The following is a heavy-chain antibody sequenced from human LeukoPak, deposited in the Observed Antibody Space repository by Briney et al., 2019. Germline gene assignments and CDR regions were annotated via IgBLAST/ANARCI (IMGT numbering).Heavy chain of an antibody. D-gene: IGHD2-2*02. V-gene: IGHV4-4*07. J-gene: IGHJ6*03. CDR2: IYTSGST. CDR1: GGSISSYY. CDR3: ATWGYCSSTSCYTYYYYMDV. Sequence: SETLSLTCTVSGGSISSYYWSWIRQPAGKGLEWIGRIYTSGSTNYNTSLKSRVTISVDKSKNQFSLKLSSVTAADTAVYYCATWGYCSSTSCYTYYYYMDVWGKGTTVTVSS.